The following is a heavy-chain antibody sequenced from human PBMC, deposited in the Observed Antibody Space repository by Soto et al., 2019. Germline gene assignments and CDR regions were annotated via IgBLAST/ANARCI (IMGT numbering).Heavy chain of an antibody. V-gene: IGHV3-33*01. J-gene: IGHJ4*02. CDR3: ARDQLLTYSSSSYYFDY. Sequence: GGSLRLSCAASGFTFSSYGMHWVRQAPGKGLEWVAVIWYDGSNKYYADSVKGRFTISRDNSKNTLYLQMNSLRAEDTAVYYCARDQLLTYSSSSYYFDYWGQGTLVTVSS. D-gene: IGHD6-6*01. CDR1: GFTFSSYG. CDR2: IWYDGSNK.